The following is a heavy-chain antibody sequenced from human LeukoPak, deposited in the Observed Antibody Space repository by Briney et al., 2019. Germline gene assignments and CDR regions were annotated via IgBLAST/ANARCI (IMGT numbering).Heavy chain of an antibody. J-gene: IGHJ3*02. V-gene: IGHV3-30*04. D-gene: IGHD2-21*02. CDR1: GFTFSNYF. CDR2: IPSDGSHT. Sequence: PGGSLRLSCAASGFTFSNYFMHWVRQAPGKGLEWVADIPSDGSHTFYVESVKGRFTISRDNSKNTLYLQMNSLRAEDTAVYFCARERQDTVIHSGAFDIWGQGTMVTVSS. CDR3: ARERQDTVIHSGAFDI.